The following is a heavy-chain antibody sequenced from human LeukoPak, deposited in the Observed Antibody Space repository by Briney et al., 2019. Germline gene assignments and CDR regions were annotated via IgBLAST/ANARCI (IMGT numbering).Heavy chain of an antibody. Sequence: KDGESLKISCKGSGYSFTSYWIGWVRQIPGKGLEWMGIIYPGDSDTTYSPSFRGQVTISADKSISTAYLQWSSLKASDTAMYYCARLVTMVREQPKENWFDPWGQGTLVTVSS. CDR2: IYPGDSDT. CDR1: GYSFTSYW. CDR3: ARLVTMVREQPKENWFDP. J-gene: IGHJ5*02. D-gene: IGHD3-10*01. V-gene: IGHV5-51*01.